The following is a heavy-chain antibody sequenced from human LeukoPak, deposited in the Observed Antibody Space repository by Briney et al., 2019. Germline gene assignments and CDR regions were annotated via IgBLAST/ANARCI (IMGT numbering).Heavy chain of an antibody. Sequence: ASVKVSCKASGYTFTSYYMHWVRQAPGQGLEWMGIINPSGGSTSYAQKFQGRVTMTRDTSTSTVYMELSSLRSEDTAVYYCARVDLYYDFWSGPERRWFDPWGQGTLVTVSS. J-gene: IGHJ5*02. D-gene: IGHD3-3*01. CDR2: INPSGGST. V-gene: IGHV1-46*01. CDR3: ARVDLYYDFWSGPERRWFDP. CDR1: GYTFTSYY.